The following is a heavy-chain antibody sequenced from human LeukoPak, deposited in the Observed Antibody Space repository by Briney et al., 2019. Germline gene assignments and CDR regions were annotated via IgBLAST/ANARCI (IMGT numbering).Heavy chain of an antibody. V-gene: IGHV3-33*06. D-gene: IGHD3-10*01. CDR1: GFTFSSYG. J-gene: IGHJ6*02. Sequence: GGSLRLSCAASGFTFSSYGMHWVRQAPGKGLEWVAVMWYDGSNKYYADSVKGRFTISRDNSKNTLYLQMNSLRAEDTAVYYCAKTYGSGSYYNPQNYYYYGMDVWGQGTTVTVSS. CDR2: MWYDGSNK. CDR3: AKTYGSGSYYNPQNYYYYGMDV.